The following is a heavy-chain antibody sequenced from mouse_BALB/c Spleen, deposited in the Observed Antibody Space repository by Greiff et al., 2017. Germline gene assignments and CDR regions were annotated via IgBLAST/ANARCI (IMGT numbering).Heavy chain of an antibody. J-gene: IGHJ1*01. CDR3: ARHGNYWYFDV. CDR1: GFDFSRYW. D-gene: IGHD2-1*01. Sequence: EVKLVESGGGLVQPGGSLKLSCAASGFDFSRYWMSWVRQAPGKGLEWIGEINPDSSTINYTPSLKDKFIISRDNAKNTLYLQMSKVRSEDTALYYCARHGNYWYFDVWGAGTTVTVSS. CDR2: INPDSSTI. V-gene: IGHV4-1*02.